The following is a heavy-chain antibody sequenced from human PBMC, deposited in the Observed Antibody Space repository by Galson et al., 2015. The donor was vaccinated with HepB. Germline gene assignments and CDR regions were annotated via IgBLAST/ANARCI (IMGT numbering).Heavy chain of an antibody. CDR3: AKDGIMVANNPYHFHY. Sequence: SLELSCAASGFRFTSYAITGVRQAPGKGRGWVSSITRRGGKNYSTDSGKGRFTVSRDNSKNTLLLQLNSLRAEDTAMSFCAKDGIMVANNPYHFHYWGQGTLVTVSS. V-gene: IGHV3-23*01. CDR2: ITRRGGKN. CDR1: GFRFTSYA. J-gene: IGHJ4*02. D-gene: IGHD2-15*01.